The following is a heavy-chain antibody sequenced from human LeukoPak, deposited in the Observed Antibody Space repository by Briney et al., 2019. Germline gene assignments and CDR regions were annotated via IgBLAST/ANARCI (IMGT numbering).Heavy chain of an antibody. J-gene: IGHJ4*02. Sequence: GASVKVSCKASGYTFTSYAMHWVRRAPGQGLEWMGWINPNSGGTNYAQKFQGRVTMTRDTSISTAYMELSRLRSDDTAVYYCARSPHQYYDSSGYPLGYWGQGTLVTVSS. V-gene: IGHV1-2*02. D-gene: IGHD3-22*01. CDR1: GYTFTSYA. CDR3: ARSPHQYYDSSGYPLGY. CDR2: INPNSGGT.